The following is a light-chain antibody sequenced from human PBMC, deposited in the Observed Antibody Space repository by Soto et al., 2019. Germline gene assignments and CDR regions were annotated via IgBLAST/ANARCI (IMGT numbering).Light chain of an antibody. J-gene: IGKJ4*01. CDR1: QSINIY. Sequence: DIQMTQSPSSLSASVGDSVTITCRASQSINIYLSWYQQKPGKAPKLLINVASTLQGGVPSRFSGSGSGTEFTLAISSLLPEDSATYYCQQSFSTPQTFGGGTRVEIK. CDR3: QQSFSTPQT. CDR2: VAS. V-gene: IGKV1-39*01.